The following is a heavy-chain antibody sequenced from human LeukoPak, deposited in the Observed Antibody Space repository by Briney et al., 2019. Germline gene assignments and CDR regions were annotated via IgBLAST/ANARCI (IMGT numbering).Heavy chain of an antibody. Sequence: ASVKVSCKASGYTFTSYDMHWVRQAPGQGLEWMGIINPSGDSTSYAQKFQGRVTMSRDTSTSTVYMELSSLRSEDTAVYYCASVLYCGADCYSGRYFFDYWGQGTLVTVSS. CDR3: ASVLYCGADCYSGRYFFDY. CDR1: GYTFTSYD. D-gene: IGHD2-21*02. J-gene: IGHJ4*02. V-gene: IGHV1-46*01. CDR2: INPSGDST.